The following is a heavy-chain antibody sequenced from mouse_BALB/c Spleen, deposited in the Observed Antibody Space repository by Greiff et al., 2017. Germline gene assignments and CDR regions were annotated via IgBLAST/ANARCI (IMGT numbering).Heavy chain of an antibody. CDR2: ISSGSSTI. D-gene: IGHD1-2*01. J-gene: IGHJ2*01. CDR3: ARSGLRLRNYFDY. V-gene: IGHV5-17*02. Sequence: EVKVVESGGGLVQPGGSRKLSCAASGFTFSSFGMHWVRQAPEKGLEWVAYISSGSSTIYYADTVKGRFTISRDNPKNTLFLQMTSLRSEDTAMYYCARSGLRLRNYFDYWGQGTTLTVSS. CDR1: GFTFSSFG.